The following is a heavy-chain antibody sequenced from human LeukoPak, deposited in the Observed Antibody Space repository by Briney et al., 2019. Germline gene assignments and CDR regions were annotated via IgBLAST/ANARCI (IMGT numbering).Heavy chain of an antibody. Sequence: VASVKVSCKASGYTFTSYDINWVRQATGQGLEWMGWMNPNSGNTGYAQKFQGRVTMTRNTSISTAYMELSSLRSEDTAVYYCARVDSSSWTGGSDYWGQGTLVTVSS. D-gene: IGHD6-13*01. V-gene: IGHV1-8*01. CDR2: MNPNSGNT. J-gene: IGHJ4*02. CDR3: ARVDSSSWTGGSDY. CDR1: GYTFTSYD.